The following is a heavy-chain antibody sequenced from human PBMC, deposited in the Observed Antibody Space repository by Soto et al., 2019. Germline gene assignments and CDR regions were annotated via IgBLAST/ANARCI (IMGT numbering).Heavy chain of an antibody. J-gene: IGHJ4*02. CDR3: SKSRGGSSSVGMDY. V-gene: IGHV3-30*04. Sequence: QVQLVESGGGVVQPGRSLRLSCAASGFIFKNYALNWVRQAPGKGLEWVASITRDGYNKYYADSVKGRFTISRNNSKNKVTLQMTALRMGGSAVYYCSKSRGGSSSVGMDYWGQGTLVTVSS. D-gene: IGHD6-6*01. CDR2: ITRDGYNK. CDR1: GFIFKNYA.